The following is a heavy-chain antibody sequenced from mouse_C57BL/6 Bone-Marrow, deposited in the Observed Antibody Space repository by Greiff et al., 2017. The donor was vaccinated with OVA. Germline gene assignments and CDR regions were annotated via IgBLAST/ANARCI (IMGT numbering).Heavy chain of an antibody. V-gene: IGHV1-54*01. Sequence: VQLQQSGAELVRPGTSVKVSCKASGYAFTNYLIEWVKQRPGQGLEWIGVINPGSGGTNYNEKFKGKATLTADKSSSTAYMQLSSLTSEDSAVYCCARVGEYAYAMDYWGQGTSVTVSS. CDR3: ARVGEYAYAMDY. D-gene: IGHD5-1*01. CDR2: INPGSGGT. CDR1: GYAFTNYL. J-gene: IGHJ4*01.